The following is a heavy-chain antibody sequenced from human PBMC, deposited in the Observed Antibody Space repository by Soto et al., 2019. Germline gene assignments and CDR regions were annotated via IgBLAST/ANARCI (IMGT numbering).Heavy chain of an antibody. CDR3: ARERPGRGYCSGGSCYWWFDP. Sequence: PSETLSLTCTVSGGPISSYYWSWIRQPAGKGLEWIGRIYTSGSTNYNPSLKSRVTMSVDTSKNQFSLKLSSVTAADTAVYYCARERPGRGYCSGGSCYWWFDPWGQGTLVTVSS. D-gene: IGHD2-15*01. CDR2: IYTSGST. CDR1: GGPISSYY. V-gene: IGHV4-4*07. J-gene: IGHJ5*02.